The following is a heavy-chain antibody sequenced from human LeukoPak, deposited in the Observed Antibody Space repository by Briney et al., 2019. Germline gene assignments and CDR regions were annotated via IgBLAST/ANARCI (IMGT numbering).Heavy chain of an antibody. J-gene: IGHJ4*02. Sequence: GESLKISCKGSGYSFTSYWIAWVRQIPGEGLEWMGIIYPGDSDTRYSPSFQGQVTISADKSISTAYLQWSSLKASDTAMYYCARRLSSSLYYFDYWGQGTLVTVSS. CDR3: ARRLSSSLYYFDY. CDR1: GYSFTSYW. V-gene: IGHV5-51*01. CDR2: IYPGDSDT. D-gene: IGHD6-6*01.